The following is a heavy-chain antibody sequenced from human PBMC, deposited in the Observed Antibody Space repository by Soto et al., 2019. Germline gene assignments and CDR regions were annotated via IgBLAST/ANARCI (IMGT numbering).Heavy chain of an antibody. D-gene: IGHD3-9*01. J-gene: IGHJ3*02. CDR3: ARDLAYDILTGTPLDAFDI. CDR1: GYMFTYYY. CDR2: INPNGGTT. Sequence: GASVKVSCKASGYMFTYYYIHWVRQGPGQGLEWMGIINPNGGTTTYAQNFQGRVTLTRDTSTSTVYMELSRLRSDDTAVYYCARDLAYDILTGTPLDAFDIWGQGTMVTVSS. V-gene: IGHV1-46*01.